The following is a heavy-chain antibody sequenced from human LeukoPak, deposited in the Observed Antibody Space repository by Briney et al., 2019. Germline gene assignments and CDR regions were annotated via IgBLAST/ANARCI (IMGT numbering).Heavy chain of an antibody. CDR3: AVGRDIRVAGPGGYFDY. Sequence: GESLRLSCAASGFTFNDYHMNWIRQAPGKGLEWISYISPGGQTTYFADSVKGRVTLSRDNAKNSLSLQMNSLTADDTAVYFCAVGRDIRVAGPGGYFDYWGQGTLVAVSS. J-gene: IGHJ4*02. CDR2: ISPGGQTT. D-gene: IGHD6-19*01. CDR1: GFTFNDYH. V-gene: IGHV3-11*01.